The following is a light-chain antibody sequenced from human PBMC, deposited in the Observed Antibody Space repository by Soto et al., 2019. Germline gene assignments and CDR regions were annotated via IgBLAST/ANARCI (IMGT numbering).Light chain of an antibody. V-gene: IGLV2-23*02. CDR1: SSGVGSYNL. CDR2: EVS. J-gene: IGLJ1*01. CDR3: CSYAGSSTFV. Sequence: QSVLTQPASVSGSPGQSITISCTGTSSGVGSYNLVSWYQQHPGKAPKLMIYEVSKRPSGVSNRFSGSKSGNTASLTTSGLQAEDEADYYCCSYAGSSTFVFGTGTKVTV.